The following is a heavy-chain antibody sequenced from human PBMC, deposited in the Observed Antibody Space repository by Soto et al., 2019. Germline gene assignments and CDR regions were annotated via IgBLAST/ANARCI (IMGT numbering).Heavy chain of an antibody. Sequence: VSVKVSCKASGYTFTGYYMHWVRQAPGQGLEWMGWINPNSGGTNYAQTFQGRVTMTRDTSISTAYMELSRLRSDDTAVYYCARELGEAVAGIRDLDYWGQGTLVTVSS. V-gene: IGHV1-2*02. J-gene: IGHJ4*02. CDR1: GYTFTGYY. CDR2: INPNSGGT. D-gene: IGHD6-19*01. CDR3: ARELGEAVAGIRDLDY.